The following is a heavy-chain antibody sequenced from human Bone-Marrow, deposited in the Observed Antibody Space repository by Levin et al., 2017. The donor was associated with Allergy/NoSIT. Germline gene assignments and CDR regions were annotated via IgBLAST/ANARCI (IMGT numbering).Heavy chain of an antibody. V-gene: IGHV1-8*01. CDR3: ARGFSRAAADDY. J-gene: IGHJ4*02. CDR2: MNPNSGNT. Sequence: GESLKISCKASGYTFTSYDINWVRQATGQGLEWMGWMNPNSGNTGYAQKFQGRVTMTRNTSISTAYMELSSLRSEDTAVYYCARGFSRAAADDYWGQGTLVTVSS. D-gene: IGHD6-13*01. CDR1: GYTFTSYD.